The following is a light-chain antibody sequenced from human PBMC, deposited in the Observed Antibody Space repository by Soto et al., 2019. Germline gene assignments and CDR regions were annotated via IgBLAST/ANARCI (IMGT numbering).Light chain of an antibody. CDR3: QEYNNRPNT. J-gene: IGKJ2*01. CDR1: QSVSSN. Sequence: EIVMTQSPATLSVSPGERATLSCRASQSVSSNLAWYQQKPGQAPRLLIYGAATRASDIPARFSGSGSGTAFTLTISSLPSEDFAASYCQEYNNRPNTSGQGTMLESK. CDR2: GAA. V-gene: IGKV3-15*01.